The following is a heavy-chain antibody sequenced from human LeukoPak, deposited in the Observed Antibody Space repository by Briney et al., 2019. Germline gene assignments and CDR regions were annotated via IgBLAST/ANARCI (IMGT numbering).Heavy chain of an antibody. J-gene: IGHJ6*02. D-gene: IGHD1-14*01. CDR2: IIPILGIA. CDR1: GGTFSSYA. Sequence: SVKVSCKASGGTFSSYAISWVRQAPGQGLEWMGRIIPILGIANYAQKFQGRVTITADKSTSTAYMELSSLRSEDTAVYYCARDGAQPLLYYYYGMDVWGQGTTVTVSS. CDR3: ARDGAQPLLYYYYGMDV. V-gene: IGHV1-69*04.